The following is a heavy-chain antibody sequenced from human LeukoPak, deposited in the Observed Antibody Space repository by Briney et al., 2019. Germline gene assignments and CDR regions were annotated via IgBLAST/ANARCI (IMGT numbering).Heavy chain of an antibody. J-gene: IGHJ3*01. Sequence: GESLKISCKVSGYSFTSYCIGWVRQMPGKGLEWMGIIYPGDSGPTYSPSFQGQVTISVDKSINTAYLQWSSLQASDTAMYYCGMSGDRVRIQDDVFDVWGQGTMVTVST. D-gene: IGHD1-26*01. CDR1: GYSFTSYC. V-gene: IGHV5-51*01. CDR2: IYPGDSGP. CDR3: GMSGDRVRIQDDVFDV.